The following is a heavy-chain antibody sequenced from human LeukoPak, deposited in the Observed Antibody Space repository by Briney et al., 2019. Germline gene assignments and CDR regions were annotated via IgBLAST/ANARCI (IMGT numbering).Heavy chain of an antibody. Sequence: GGSLRLSCAASGFTFDDYAMHWVRHAPGKGLEWVSGISWNSGSIVYADSVKGRFTISRDNAKNSLYLQMNSLRAEDTALYYCAKDLSIAAGTAPGSMDVWGKGTTVTVSS. CDR3: AKDLSIAAGTAPGSMDV. CDR1: GFTFDDYA. D-gene: IGHD6-13*01. V-gene: IGHV3-9*01. J-gene: IGHJ6*03. CDR2: ISWNSGSI.